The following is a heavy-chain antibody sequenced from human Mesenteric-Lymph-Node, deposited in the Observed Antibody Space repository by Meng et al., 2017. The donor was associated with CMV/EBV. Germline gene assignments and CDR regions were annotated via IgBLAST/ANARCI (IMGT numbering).Heavy chain of an antibody. J-gene: IGHJ6*02. CDR3: ARDHVVVVPAAIHYYYYGMDV. V-gene: IGHV3-23*01. Sequence: GESLKISCAASGFTFSSYAMSWVRQAPGKGLEWVSAISGTGGSTYYADSVKGRFTISRDNAKNSLYLQMNSLRAEDTAVYYCARDHVVVVPAAIHYYYYGMDVWGQGTTVTVSS. D-gene: IGHD2-2*01. CDR1: GFTFSSYA. CDR2: ISGTGGST.